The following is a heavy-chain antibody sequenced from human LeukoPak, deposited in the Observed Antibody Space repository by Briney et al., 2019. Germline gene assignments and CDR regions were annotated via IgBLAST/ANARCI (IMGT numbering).Heavy chain of an antibody. V-gene: IGHV6-1*01. CDR1: GYRVLSINGP. CDR2: TYYRSKRFN. D-gene: IGHD6-19*01. CDR3: ARDVGTSGWYTFDY. J-gene: IGHJ4*02. Sequence: PSQTLPLTCASSGYRVLSINGPWHCIRQSPSRALEGLGKTYYRSKRFNHFPLSMQDQITITPHTSGNHFSLRLDSVTPEDTGVYYCARDVGTSGWYTFDYWGEGTLVTVSS.